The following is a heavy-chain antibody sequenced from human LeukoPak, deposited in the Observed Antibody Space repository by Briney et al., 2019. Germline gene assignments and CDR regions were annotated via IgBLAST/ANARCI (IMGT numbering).Heavy chain of an antibody. Sequence: SETLSLTCTVSGGSISSYYWSWLRQPPGKGLEWIGYIYYSGSTNYNPSLKSRVTISVDTSKNQFSLKLSSVTAADTAVYYCARDRLQEGFYIWGQGTMVTVSS. D-gene: IGHD4-11*01. CDR2: IYYSGST. CDR3: ARDRLQEGFYI. V-gene: IGHV4-59*01. J-gene: IGHJ3*02. CDR1: GGSISSYY.